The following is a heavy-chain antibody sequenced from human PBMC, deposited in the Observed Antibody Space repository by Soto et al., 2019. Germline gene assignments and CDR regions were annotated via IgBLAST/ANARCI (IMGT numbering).Heavy chain of an antibody. CDR1: GFTFSSYS. D-gene: IGHD3-16*01. CDR3: ARHALPGGGTGHGMDV. CDR2: ISSSGSSI. V-gene: IGHV3-48*04. Sequence: GGSLRLSCAASGFTFSSYSMNWVRQAPGKGLEWVSYISSSGSSISYADSVKGRFTITRDNAKNSLYLQMNSLRAEDTAVYYCARHALPGGGTGHGMDVWGQGTAVTVS. J-gene: IGHJ6*02.